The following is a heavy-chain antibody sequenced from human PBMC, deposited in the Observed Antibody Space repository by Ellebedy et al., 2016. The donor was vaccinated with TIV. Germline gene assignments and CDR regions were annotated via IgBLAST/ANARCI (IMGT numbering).Heavy chain of an antibody. CDR3: ARAPSYLGDIVVVPAASLRAYYYGMDV. Sequence: GESLKISCAASGFTFSSYAMSWVRQAPGKGLEWVSYISSSSSTIYYADSVKGRFTVSRDNAKKSLYLQMNSLRAEDTAVYYCARAPSYLGDIVVVPAASLRAYYYGMDVWGQGTTVTVSS. V-gene: IGHV3-48*01. D-gene: IGHD2-2*01. CDR1: GFTFSSYA. CDR2: ISSSSSTI. J-gene: IGHJ6*02.